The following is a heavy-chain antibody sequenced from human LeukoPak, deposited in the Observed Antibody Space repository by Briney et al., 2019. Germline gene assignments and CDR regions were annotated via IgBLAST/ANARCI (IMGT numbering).Heavy chain of an antibody. CDR2: ISGSGGST. D-gene: IGHD2-8*01. CDR3: ATQKPSFLGYENY. Sequence: GGSLRLSCAASGFTFSSYAMSWVRQAPGKGLEWVSAISGSGGSTYYADSVKGRLTISRDNSKNTLYLQMNSLRAEDTAVYYCATQKPSFLGYENYWGQGTLVTVSS. CDR1: GFTFSSYA. J-gene: IGHJ4*02. V-gene: IGHV3-23*01.